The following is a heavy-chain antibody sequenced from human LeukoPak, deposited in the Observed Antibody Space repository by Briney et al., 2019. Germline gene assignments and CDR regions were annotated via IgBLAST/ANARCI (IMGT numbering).Heavy chain of an antibody. CDR2: VSASGTT. Sequence: SETLSLTCSVSGVYVGSHFWSWVRQPAGKALEWIGRVSASGTTSSNPSLNSRVTMSLDTSKNQFSLKLTSVTAADTAVYFCARAYCGGECTAGGAFDIWGRGTLVTVSS. CDR1: GVYVGSHF. CDR3: ARAYCGGECTAGGAFDI. V-gene: IGHV4-4*07. J-gene: IGHJ4*02. D-gene: IGHD2-21*01.